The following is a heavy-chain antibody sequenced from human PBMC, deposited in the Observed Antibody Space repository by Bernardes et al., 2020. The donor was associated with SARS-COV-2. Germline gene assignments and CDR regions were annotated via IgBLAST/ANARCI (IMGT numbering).Heavy chain of an antibody. CDR2: IYPGDSDT. V-gene: IGHV5-51*01. Sequence: GESLKISCKGSGYSFTSYWIGWVRQMPGKGLEWMGIIYPGDSDTRYSPSFQGQVTISADKSISTAYLQWSSLKASDTAMYYCARHLREVGYSGYDRLFMPYIYYYYGMDVWGQGTTVTVSS. D-gene: IGHD5-12*01. CDR3: ARHLREVGYSGYDRLFMPYIYYYYGMDV. J-gene: IGHJ6*02. CDR1: GYSFTSYW.